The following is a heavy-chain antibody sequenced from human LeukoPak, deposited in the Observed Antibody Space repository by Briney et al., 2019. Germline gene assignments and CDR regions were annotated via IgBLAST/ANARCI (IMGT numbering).Heavy chain of an antibody. J-gene: IGHJ4*02. CDR1: GFTFSSYY. D-gene: IGHD4-17*01. Sequence: PGGSLRLSCAASGFTFSSYYMNWVRQAPGKGLEWVAVISYDGSNKYYADSVKGRFTISRDNSKNTLYLQMNSLRAEDTAVYYCARDVTHYYGYNDYWGQGTLVTVSS. V-gene: IGHV3-30-3*01. CDR2: ISYDGSNK. CDR3: ARDVTHYYGYNDY.